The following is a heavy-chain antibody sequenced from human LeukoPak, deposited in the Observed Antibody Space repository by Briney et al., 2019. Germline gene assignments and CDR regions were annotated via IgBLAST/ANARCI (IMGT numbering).Heavy chain of an antibody. CDR1: GGSISSYY. V-gene: IGHV4-4*07. D-gene: IGHD6-13*01. CDR2: IDTSGNT. CDR3: ARVSSSWYQDWYFDL. Sequence: SETLSLTCTVSGGSISSYYWSWIRQPAGKGLEWIGRIDTSGNTNYKPSLKSRVTMSVDTSKKQFSLKLSSVTAADTAVYYCARVSSSWYQDWYFDLWGRGTLVTVS. J-gene: IGHJ2*01.